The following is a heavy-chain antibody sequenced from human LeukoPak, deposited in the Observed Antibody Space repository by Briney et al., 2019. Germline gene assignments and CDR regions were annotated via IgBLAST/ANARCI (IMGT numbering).Heavy chain of an antibody. V-gene: IGHV3-73*01. J-gene: IGHJ6*04. D-gene: IGHD4-17*01. Sequence: PGGSLRLSCAASGFTFSGSAMHWVRQASGKGLEWVGRIRSKANSYATAYAASVKGRFTISRDDSKNTAYLQMNSLKTEDTAVYYCTSPNAADYGDYGLGQMDVWGKGTTVTVSS. CDR1: GFTFSGSA. CDR3: TSPNAADYGDYGLGQMDV. CDR2: IRSKANSYAT.